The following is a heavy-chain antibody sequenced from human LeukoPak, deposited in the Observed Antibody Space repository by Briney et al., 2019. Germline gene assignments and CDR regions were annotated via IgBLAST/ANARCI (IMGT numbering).Heavy chain of an antibody. CDR2: ISGSGGST. CDR3: AKASSLWFRELFDAFDI. D-gene: IGHD3-10*01. Sequence: GGSLRLSCAASGFTFSSYAMSWVRQAPGKGLEWVSAISGSGGSTYYADSVKGRFTISRDNSKNTLYLQMNSLRAEDTAVYYCAKASSLWFRELFDAFDIWGQGTMVTVSS. J-gene: IGHJ3*02. CDR1: GFTFSSYA. V-gene: IGHV3-23*01.